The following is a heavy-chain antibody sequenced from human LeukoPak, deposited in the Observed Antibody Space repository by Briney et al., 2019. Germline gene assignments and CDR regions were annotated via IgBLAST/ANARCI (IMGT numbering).Heavy chain of an antibody. CDR3: ARDLIIAAAGTTIKYYYYYMDV. CDR1: GGSISSSSYY. J-gene: IGHJ6*03. Sequence: NASETLSLTCTVSGGSISSSSYYWGWIRQPPGKGLEWIGSIYYSGSTYYNPSLKSRVTISVDTSKNQFSLKLSSVTAADTAVYYCARDLIIAAAGTTIKYYYYYMDVWGKGTTVTVSS. D-gene: IGHD6-13*01. CDR2: IYYSGST. V-gene: IGHV4-39*07.